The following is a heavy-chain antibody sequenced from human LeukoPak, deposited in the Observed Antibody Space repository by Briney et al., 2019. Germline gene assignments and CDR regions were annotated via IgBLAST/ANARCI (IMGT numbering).Heavy chain of an antibody. CDR1: GFTFSTYW. D-gene: IGHD6-13*01. Sequence: GGSLRLSCVASGFTFSTYWMSWVRQAPGKGLEWVANIKQDGSEKYYVDSVKGRFTISRDNAKNSLYLQMNSLRAEDTAVYYCATDGYTTKQQIRPPDHWGQGTLVTVSS. CDR2: IKQDGSEK. V-gene: IGHV3-7*01. J-gene: IGHJ4*02. CDR3: ATDGYTTKQQIRPPDH.